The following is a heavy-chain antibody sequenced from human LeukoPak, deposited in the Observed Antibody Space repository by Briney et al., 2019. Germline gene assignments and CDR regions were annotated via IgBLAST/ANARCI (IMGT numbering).Heavy chain of an antibody. CDR1: GGSVSGYY. J-gene: IGHJ4*02. D-gene: IGHD2-15*01. CDR3: ARIHRYCSGGACYVLDN. CDR2: VYYSGST. Sequence: SETLSPTCVVSGGSVSGYYWGWIRQPPGRGLEWIGYVYYSGSTNYNPSFKSRITISVDTSRNQFSLQLSSVTAADTAVYCCARIHRYCSGGACYVLDNWGQGTLVAVSS. V-gene: IGHV4-59*02.